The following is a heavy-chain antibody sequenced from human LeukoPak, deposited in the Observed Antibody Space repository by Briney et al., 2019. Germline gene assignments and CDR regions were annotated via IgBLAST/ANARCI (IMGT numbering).Heavy chain of an antibody. Sequence: GGSLRLSCAASGFTFPNYAMGWVRQAPGKGLEWVSTINSNSGSKYYADSVKGRVTISRDNSKNTVYLQMSSLRAEDTAVYYCAKDFGNRAFDYWGQGTRVTVSS. CDR1: GFTFPNYA. V-gene: IGHV3-23*01. CDR2: INSNSGSK. D-gene: IGHD3-3*01. CDR3: AKDFGNRAFDY. J-gene: IGHJ4*02.